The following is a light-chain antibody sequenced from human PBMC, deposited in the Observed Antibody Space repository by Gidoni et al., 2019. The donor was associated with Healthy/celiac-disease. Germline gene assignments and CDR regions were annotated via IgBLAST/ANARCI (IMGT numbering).Light chain of an antibody. V-gene: IGKV4-1*01. Sequence: DIVMTQSPASLAVSLGERATINCKSSQSVLYSSNNKNYLAWYQQKPGQPPKLLIYWASNRESGVPDRFSGSGSGTDFTLTISSLQAEDVAVYYCQHREGFGGGTKVEIK. CDR2: WAS. J-gene: IGKJ4*01. CDR3: QHREG. CDR1: QSVLYSSNNKNY.